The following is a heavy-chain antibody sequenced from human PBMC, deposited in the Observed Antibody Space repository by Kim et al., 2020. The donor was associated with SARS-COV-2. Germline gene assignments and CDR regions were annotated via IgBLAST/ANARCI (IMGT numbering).Heavy chain of an antibody. Sequence: YADSGQGRFTISRDNSKNTLYRQMNSLRAEDTAVYYCAKVGSSSWPFFDYWGQGTLVTVSS. J-gene: IGHJ4*02. D-gene: IGHD6-13*01. V-gene: IGHV3-30*02. CDR3: AKVGSSSWPFFDY.